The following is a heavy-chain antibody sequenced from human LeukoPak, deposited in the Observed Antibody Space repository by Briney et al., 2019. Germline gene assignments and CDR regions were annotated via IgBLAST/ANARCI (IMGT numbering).Heavy chain of an antibody. CDR2: IYSSGST. Sequence: SETLSLTCTVSGGSISNYYWSWIRQPPGQGLEWIGYIYSSGSTNYNASLKSRVTISVDTSKNQFSLKLSSVTAADTAVYYCARGLGYCSSGSCYSFVYWGQGTLVTVSS. CDR3: ARGLGYCSSGSCYSFVY. D-gene: IGHD2-15*01. J-gene: IGHJ4*02. V-gene: IGHV4-59*08. CDR1: GGSISNYY.